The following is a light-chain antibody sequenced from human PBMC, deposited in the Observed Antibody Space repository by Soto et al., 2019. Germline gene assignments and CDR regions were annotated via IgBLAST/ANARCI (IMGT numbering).Light chain of an antibody. Sequence: EIVLTQSPDTLSLSLGERATLSCRASQRVSSGFLAWYQQKPGQAPRLLIYRASTRATGIPDRFTGSGSGTDFTLTISRLEPEDFAVYYCQQYESSPLTFGGGTKVEIK. CDR3: QQYESSPLT. V-gene: IGKV3-20*01. CDR2: RAS. J-gene: IGKJ4*01. CDR1: QRVSSGF.